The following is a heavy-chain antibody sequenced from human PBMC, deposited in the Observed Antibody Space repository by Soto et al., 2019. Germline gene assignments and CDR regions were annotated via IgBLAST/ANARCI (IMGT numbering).Heavy chain of an antibody. J-gene: IGHJ4*02. CDR1: GYTIISHG. CDR2: ISYAGSNI. D-gene: IGHD3-3*01. CDR3: ARESSEWGIGGRLEY. Sequence: WGSMRLSCTAAGYTIISHGMHWVRKAPGKGLEWVAVISYAGSNIYYADSVKGRFTISRDNSKNTLYLHLNSLRAEDTAVYYCARESSEWGIGGRLEYWGQGTPVTVSS. V-gene: IGHV3-30*03.